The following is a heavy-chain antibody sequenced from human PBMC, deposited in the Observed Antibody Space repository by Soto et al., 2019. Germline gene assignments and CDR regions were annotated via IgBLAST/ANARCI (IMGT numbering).Heavy chain of an antibody. CDR2: ISGSGGST. J-gene: IGHJ4*02. CDR1: GFTFSSYA. Sequence: GGSLRLSCAASGFTFSSYAMSWVRQAPGKGLEWVSAISGSGGSTYYADSVKGRFTISRDNSKNTLYLQMNSLRAEDTAVYYCAKDHIEIAPGLLDGAPDYWGQGTLVTVSS. D-gene: IGHD3-22*01. V-gene: IGHV3-23*01. CDR3: AKDHIEIAPGLLDGAPDY.